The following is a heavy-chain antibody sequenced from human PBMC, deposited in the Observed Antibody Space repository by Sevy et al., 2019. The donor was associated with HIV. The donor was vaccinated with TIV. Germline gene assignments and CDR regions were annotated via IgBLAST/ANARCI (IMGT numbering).Heavy chain of an antibody. CDR2: VYRSGST. CDR3: ARWYGVNSAFDI. D-gene: IGHD4-17*01. CDR1: GYSINSGYY. J-gene: IGHJ3*02. Sequence: SETLSLTCAVSGYSINSGYYWGWIRQPPGKGLEWIGNVYRSGSTYYNPSLKSRLTMSADTSKNQFSLKLSSVTAADTAVYYCARWYGVNSAFDIWGQGTMVTVSS. V-gene: IGHV4-38-2*01.